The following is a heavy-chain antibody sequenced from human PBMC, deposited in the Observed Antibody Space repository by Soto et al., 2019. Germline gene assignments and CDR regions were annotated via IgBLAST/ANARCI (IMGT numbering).Heavy chain of an antibody. J-gene: IGHJ5*02. CDR2: IYYSGST. CDR1: GGSISSGGYY. D-gene: IGHD1-1*01. CDR3: ARDPRDWNTGDNWFDP. V-gene: IGHV4-31*03. Sequence: LSLTCTVSGGSISSGGYYWSWIRQYPGKGLEWIGYIYYSGSTYYNPSLKSRVTISVDTSKNQFSLKLSSVTAADTAVYYCARDPRDWNTGDNWFDPWGQGTLVTVSS.